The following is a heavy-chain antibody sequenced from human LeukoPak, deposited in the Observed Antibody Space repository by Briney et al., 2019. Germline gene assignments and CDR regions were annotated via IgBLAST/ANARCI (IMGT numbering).Heavy chain of an antibody. Sequence: ASVKVSCKASGYTFTSYYMHWVRQAPGQGLEWMGIINPSGGSTSYAQKFQGRVTMTRDTSTSTVYMELSSLRSEDTAVYYCARDLAAAGTNHDAFDIWGQGTIVTVSS. D-gene: IGHD6-13*01. V-gene: IGHV1-46*01. CDR3: ARDLAAAGTNHDAFDI. J-gene: IGHJ3*02. CDR1: GYTFTSYY. CDR2: INPSGGST.